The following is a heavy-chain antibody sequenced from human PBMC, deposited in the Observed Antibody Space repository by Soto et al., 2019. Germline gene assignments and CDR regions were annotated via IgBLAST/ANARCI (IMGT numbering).Heavy chain of an antibody. V-gene: IGHV2-5*02. CDR2: IYWDDDK. Sequence: QITLKESGPTLVKPTQTLTLTCTFSGFSRRNSGLGVGCIRQPPGKALEWLALIYWDDDKHYSPSLKSRLTITEDTSKTQEILTMTNMDPVDTATYYCARLTTGGFYFDYWGQGTLVTVSS. CDR3: ARLTTGGFYFDY. D-gene: IGHD1-26*01. J-gene: IGHJ4*02. CDR1: GFSRRNSGLG.